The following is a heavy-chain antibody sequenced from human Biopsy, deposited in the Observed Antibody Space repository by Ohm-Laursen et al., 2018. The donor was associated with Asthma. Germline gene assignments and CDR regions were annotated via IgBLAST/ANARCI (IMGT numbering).Heavy chain of an antibody. Sequence: SLRLYCTASGFTFSSYGMYWVRQAPGKGLEWVAVISYDGSNKYYADSVKGRFTISRDNSKNTLYLQMNSLRAEDTAVYYCAKDTEGRYDFWSGLSYNYYGMDVWGQGTTVTVSS. CDR1: GFTFSSYG. J-gene: IGHJ6*02. D-gene: IGHD3-3*01. CDR2: ISYDGSNK. V-gene: IGHV3-30*18. CDR3: AKDTEGRYDFWSGLSYNYYGMDV.